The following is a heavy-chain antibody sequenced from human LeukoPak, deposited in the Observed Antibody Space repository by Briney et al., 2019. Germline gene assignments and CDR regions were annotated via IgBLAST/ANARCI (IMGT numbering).Heavy chain of an antibody. CDR2: IYYSGST. Sequence: SETLSLTCTVSGGSISSYYWSWIRQPPGKGLEWIGYIYYSGSTNYNPSLKSRVTISVDTSKNQFSLKLSSVTAADTAVYYCARGGGSSSWCYYGMDVWGKGTTVTVSS. D-gene: IGHD6-13*01. V-gene: IGHV4-59*01. J-gene: IGHJ6*04. CDR3: ARGGGSSSWCYYGMDV. CDR1: GGSISSYY.